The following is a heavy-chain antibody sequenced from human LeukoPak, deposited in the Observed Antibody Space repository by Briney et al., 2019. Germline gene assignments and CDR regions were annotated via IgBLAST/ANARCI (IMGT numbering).Heavy chain of an antibody. D-gene: IGHD5-24*01. J-gene: IGHJ4*02. V-gene: IGHV3-66*01. CDR3: ARGFPPPPRRDGYNYFDY. CDR1: GFTVSSNY. CDR2: IYSGVST. Sequence: GGSLRLSCAASGFTVSSNYMSWVGQAPGKGLEWVAVIYSGVSTYYADSVKGRFTISRDNSKNTLYLQMNSLRAEDTAVYYCARGFPPPPRRDGYNYFDYWGQGTLVTVSS.